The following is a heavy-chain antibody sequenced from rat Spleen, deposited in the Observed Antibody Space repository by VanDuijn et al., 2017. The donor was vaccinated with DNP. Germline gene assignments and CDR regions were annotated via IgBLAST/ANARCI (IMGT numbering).Heavy chain of an antibody. D-gene: IGHD1-7*01. CDR3: ARDYGYDYVYYFDH. V-gene: IGHV5-25*01. J-gene: IGHJ2*01. CDR2: IIPTDGTT. Sequence: EVQLVESGGGLVQPGRSLKLSCAGSGFTFSNYDMAWVRQAPTRGLEWVASIIPTDGTTKYRDSVKGRFTVSRDNVKSSLYLQMDSLRSEDTASYYCARDYGYDYVYYFDHWGQGVMVTVSS. CDR1: GFTFSNYD.